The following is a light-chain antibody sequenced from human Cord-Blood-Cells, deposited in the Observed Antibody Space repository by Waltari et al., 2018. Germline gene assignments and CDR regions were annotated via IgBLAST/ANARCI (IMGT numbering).Light chain of an antibody. V-gene: IGKV3-15*01. CDR3: QQYNNWPGT. CDR2: GAS. Sequence: EIVMTQSPATLSVSPGVRATLSCRASQRGSSNLAWYPQKPGQAPSLLNYGASTRATGIPARFSGSGSGTEFTVTISSLQSEDFAVYYCQQYNNWPGTFGQGTKVEIK. CDR1: QRGSSN. J-gene: IGKJ1*01.